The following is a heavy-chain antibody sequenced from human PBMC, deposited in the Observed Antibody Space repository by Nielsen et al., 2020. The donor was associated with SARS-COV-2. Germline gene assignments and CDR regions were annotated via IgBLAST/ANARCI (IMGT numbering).Heavy chain of an antibody. Sequence: WVRQAPGQGLEWMGGIIPIFGTANYAQKFQGRVTITADESTSTAYMELSSLRSDDTAVYYCARTEWIQLWSVYYYYYGMDVWGQGTTVTVSS. J-gene: IGHJ6*02. V-gene: IGHV1-69*01. CDR2: IIPIFGTA. D-gene: IGHD5-18*01. CDR3: ARTEWIQLWSVYYYYYGMDV.